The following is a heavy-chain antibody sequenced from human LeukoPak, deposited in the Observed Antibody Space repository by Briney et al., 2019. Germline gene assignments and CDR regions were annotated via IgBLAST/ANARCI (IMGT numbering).Heavy chain of an antibody. V-gene: IGHV3-74*01. CDR3: GRSGDFWSGSGVAY. J-gene: IGHJ4*02. CDR2: IKSDGNIT. CDR1: GFTFSNYW. D-gene: IGHD3-3*01. Sequence: PGGSLRLSWAASGFTFSNYWMYWVRQAPGKGLVWVSQIKSDGNITNYADSVKGRFTISRDNAKNTLFLQMNSLRAEDTAVYYCGRSGDFWSGSGVAYWGQGTLVTVSP.